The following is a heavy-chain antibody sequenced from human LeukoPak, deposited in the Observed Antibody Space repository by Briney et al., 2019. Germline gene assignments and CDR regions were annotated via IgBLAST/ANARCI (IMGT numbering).Heavy chain of an antibody. CDR2: ITVYNNKT. V-gene: IGHV1-18*01. Sequence: ASVKVSFKASGYSFSAYTVSWVRQAPGQGLEWMALITVYNNKTDYAQKFEGRVTMTTGTSTSTAYMELRSLTSDDTAVYYCARQRFGDVHAFDVWGQGTVVSVS. J-gene: IGHJ3*01. CDR1: GYSFSAYT. D-gene: IGHD3-10*01. CDR3: ARQRFGDVHAFDV.